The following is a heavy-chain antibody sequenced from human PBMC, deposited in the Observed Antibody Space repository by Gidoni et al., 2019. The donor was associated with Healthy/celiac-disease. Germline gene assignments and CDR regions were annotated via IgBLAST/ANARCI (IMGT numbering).Heavy chain of an antibody. V-gene: IGHV4-59*01. CDR2: IYYSGCT. CDR1: GGSISSYY. CDR3: ARELTYYYDSSGYFDHPLYNWVDP. Sequence: QVQLPESGPGLVKPSETLSLTCTVSGGSISSYYWSWIRQPPGKGLEWIGYIYYSGCTNHNPSLKNRVTKSVDTTKNQVSRKLSSVTAADTAVYYCARELTYYYDSSGYFDHPLYNWVDPWGQGTLVTVST. D-gene: IGHD3-22*01. J-gene: IGHJ5*02.